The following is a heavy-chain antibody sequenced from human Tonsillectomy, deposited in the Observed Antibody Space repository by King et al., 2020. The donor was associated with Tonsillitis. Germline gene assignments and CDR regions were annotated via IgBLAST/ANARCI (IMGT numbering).Heavy chain of an antibody. CDR1: GYTFTGYY. CDR2: INPNSGGT. V-gene: IGHV1-2*02. Sequence: VQLVESGAEVKKPGASVKVSCKASGYTFTGYYMHWVRQAPGQGLEWMGCINPNSGGTNYAQKFQGRVTMTRDTSISTAYMELSRLRSDDTAVYYCARVHSSSWYDREDYYYGMDVWGQGTTVTVSS. CDR3: ARVHSSSWYDREDYYYGMDV. D-gene: IGHD6-13*01. J-gene: IGHJ6*02.